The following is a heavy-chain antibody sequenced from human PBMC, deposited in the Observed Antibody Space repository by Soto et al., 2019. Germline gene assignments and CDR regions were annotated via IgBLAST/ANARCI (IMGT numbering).Heavy chain of an antibody. CDR2: ISGSGGST. CDR1: GFTFSSYA. J-gene: IGHJ5*02. Sequence: EVQLLESGGGLVQPGGSLRLSCAASGFTFSSYAMSWVRQAPGKGLEWVSAISGSGGSTYYADSVKSRFTISRDNSKNTLYLQMNSLRAEDTAVYYCAKDLGVVVPAAPSGWFDPWGQGTLVTVSS. CDR3: AKDLGVVVPAAPSGWFDP. V-gene: IGHV3-23*01. D-gene: IGHD2-2*01.